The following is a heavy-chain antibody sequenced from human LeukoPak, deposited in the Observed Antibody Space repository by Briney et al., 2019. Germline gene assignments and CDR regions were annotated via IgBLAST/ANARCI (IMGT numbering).Heavy chain of an antibody. CDR3: ARDQWSAYYYDSSGYLFDY. V-gene: IGHV3-48*03. CDR2: ISSSGSTI. Sequence: GGSLRLSCAASGFTISSYEMIWVRQAPGKGLEWVSYISSSGSTIYYADSVKGRFTISRDNARSSLYLQMNSLRAEDTAVYYCARDQWSAYYYDSSGYLFDYWGQGPLVTVSS. D-gene: IGHD3-22*01. J-gene: IGHJ4*02. CDR1: GFTISSYE.